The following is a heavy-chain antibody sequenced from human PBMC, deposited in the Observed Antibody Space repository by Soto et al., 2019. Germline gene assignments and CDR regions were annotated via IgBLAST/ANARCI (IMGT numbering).Heavy chain of an antibody. V-gene: IGHV3-21*01. CDR1: GFTFSSYS. D-gene: IGHD6-13*01. CDR3: ARSGWSAAAGTPFL. CDR2: ISSSSSYI. Sequence: GGSLRLSCAASGFTFSSYSMNWVRQAPGKGLEWVSSISSSSSYIYYADSVKGRFTISRDNAKNSLYLQMNSLRAEDTAVYYCARSGWSAAAGTPFLWGQGTLVTVSS. J-gene: IGHJ4*02.